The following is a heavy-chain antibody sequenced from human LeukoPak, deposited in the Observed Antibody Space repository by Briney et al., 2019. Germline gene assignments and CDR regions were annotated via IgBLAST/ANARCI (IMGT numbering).Heavy chain of an antibody. CDR1: GYTFNGYY. V-gene: IGHV1-46*02. Sequence: ASVKVSCKASGYTFNGYYMHWVRQAPGQGLEWMGIINPSGGSTSYAQKFQGRVTMTRDTSTSTVYMELSSLRSEDTAVYYCARAVGYAYFDYWGQGTLVTVSS. CDR3: ARAVGYAYFDY. CDR2: INPSGGST. J-gene: IGHJ4*02. D-gene: IGHD2-2*01.